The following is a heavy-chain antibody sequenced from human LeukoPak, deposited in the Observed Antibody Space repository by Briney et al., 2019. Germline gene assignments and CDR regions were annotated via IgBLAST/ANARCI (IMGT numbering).Heavy chain of an antibody. V-gene: IGHV4-39*07. CDR2: IYYSENT. J-gene: IGHJ5*02. D-gene: IGHD3-10*01. CDR1: SDSISSSSHF. CDR3: ALMVRGVIRAWTNWFDP. Sequence: SETLSLTCTVSSDSISSSSHFWAWIRQPPGKGLEWIGSIYYSENTYYNPSLKSRVTISVDTSKNQFSLKLSSVTAADTAVYYCALMVRGVIRAWTNWFDPWGQGTLVTVSS.